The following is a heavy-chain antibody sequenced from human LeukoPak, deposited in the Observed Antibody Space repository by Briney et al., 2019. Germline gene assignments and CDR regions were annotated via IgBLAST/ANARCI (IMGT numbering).Heavy chain of an antibody. J-gene: IGHJ4*02. CDR2: ISESGGST. V-gene: IGHV3-23*01. CDR1: GCTFSTSA. CDR3: ARDYYDGSAYYSYYEY. Sequence: GGSLRLSCVVSGCTFSTSAMSWVRQAPGKGLEWVSGISESGGSTYYADSVKGRFTISRDNSKNTLSLQMNSLRAEDTAVYYCARDYYDGSAYYSYYEYWGQGTLVTVSS. D-gene: IGHD3-22*01.